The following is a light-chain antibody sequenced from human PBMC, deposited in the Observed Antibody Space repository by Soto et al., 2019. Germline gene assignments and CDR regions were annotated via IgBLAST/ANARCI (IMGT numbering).Light chain of an antibody. CDR2: TTS. CDR1: QTISSW. Sequence: FVRHRGTITVRASQTISSWLAWYQQKPGKAPKLLIYTTSTLKSGITARFSGSGSGTEFTLTITRLQSEDFAVYYCQQSSKPPITVGQGTRMEIK. J-gene: IGKJ5*01. V-gene: IGKV1-5*03. CDR3: QQSSKPPIT.